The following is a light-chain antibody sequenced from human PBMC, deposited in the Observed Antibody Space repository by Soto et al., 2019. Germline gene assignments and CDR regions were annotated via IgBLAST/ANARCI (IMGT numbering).Light chain of an antibody. CDR3: AAWDDSLGVV. CDR1: SSNIGSNY. Sequence: QSVLTQPPSASGTPGQRVTISCSGSSSNIGSNYVYWYQQLPGTAPKLLIYRNNQRPSGVPDRFSGSKSGTSASLAISGLRSEDEADYYFAAWDDSLGVVFGGGTKLTVL. J-gene: IGLJ2*01. V-gene: IGLV1-47*01. CDR2: RNN.